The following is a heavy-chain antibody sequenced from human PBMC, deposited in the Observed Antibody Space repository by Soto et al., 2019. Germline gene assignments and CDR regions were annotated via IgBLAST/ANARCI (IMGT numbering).Heavy chain of an antibody. CDR3: ARQDVVPAASAYYYMDV. J-gene: IGHJ6*03. CDR2: IYYSGST. V-gene: IGHV4-59*08. CDR1: GGSISSYY. D-gene: IGHD2-2*01. Sequence: SETLSLTCTVSGGSISSYYWSWIRQPPGKGLEWIGYIYYSGSTNYNPSLKSRVTISVDTSKNQFSLKLSSVTAADTAVYYCARQDVVPAASAYYYMDVWGKGTTVTVSS.